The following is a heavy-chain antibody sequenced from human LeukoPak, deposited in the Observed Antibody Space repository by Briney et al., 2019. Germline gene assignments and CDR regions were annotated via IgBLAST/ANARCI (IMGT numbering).Heavy chain of an antibody. CDR3: AKGAISSSWYIVFEVYFDY. V-gene: IGHV3-9*01. J-gene: IGHJ4*02. Sequence: GGSLRLSCAASGFKFNDYGMSWVRQAPGKGLEWVSGISWNSGSIGYADSVKGRFTISRDNAKNSLYLQMNSLRAEDTALYYCAKGAISSSWYIVFEVYFDYWGQGTLVTVSS. CDR1: GFKFNDYG. D-gene: IGHD6-13*01. CDR2: ISWNSGSI.